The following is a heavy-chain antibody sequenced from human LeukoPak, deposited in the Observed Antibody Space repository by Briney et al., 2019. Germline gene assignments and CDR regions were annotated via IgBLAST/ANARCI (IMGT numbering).Heavy chain of an antibody. CDR3: ARDTYDILTGYYKWAFDI. V-gene: IGHV3-21*06. J-gene: IGHJ3*02. CDR1: GFTVSSDY. CDR2: ISSSSSYI. D-gene: IGHD3-9*01. Sequence: GGSLRLSCAASGFTVSSDYMNWVRQAPGKGLEWVSSISSSSSYIYYAGSVKGRFTISRDNAKNSLYLQMNSLRAEDTAVYYCARDTYDILTGYYKWAFDIWGQGTMVTVSS.